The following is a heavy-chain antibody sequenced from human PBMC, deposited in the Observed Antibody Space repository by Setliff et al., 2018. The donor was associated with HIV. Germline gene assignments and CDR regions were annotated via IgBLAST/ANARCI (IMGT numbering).Heavy chain of an antibody. Sequence: PSETLSLTCAVSGNSIGSGYYWGWIRQPPGKGLEWIASIYYNGNIYYNPSLKSRVTITMDTSKNQFSLKLSSVTAADTAVYYCARGVLITKRVTQTGGYYYYTDVWGKGTTVTVSS. CDR3: ARGVLITKRVTQTGGYYYYTDV. V-gene: IGHV4-38-2*01. CDR2: IYYNGNI. J-gene: IGHJ6*03. D-gene: IGHD2-21*02. CDR1: GNSIGSGYY.